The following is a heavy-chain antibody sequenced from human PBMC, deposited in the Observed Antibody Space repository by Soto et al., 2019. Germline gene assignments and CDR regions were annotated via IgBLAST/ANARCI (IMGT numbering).Heavy chain of an antibody. J-gene: IGHJ4*02. CDR3: ARCSGWYGQCYFEC. D-gene: IGHD6-13*01. Sequence: DVQLVETGGGLIQPGGSLRLSCAASGFIVSSSYMSWVRQAPGKGLEWVSVIYSDGRTYYADSVKGRFTISIDNSKNTLYLQMNSLSAEDTAVYYCARCSGWYGQCYFECLGQGTLVTGSS. CDR2: IYSDGRT. V-gene: IGHV3-53*02. CDR1: GFIVSSSY.